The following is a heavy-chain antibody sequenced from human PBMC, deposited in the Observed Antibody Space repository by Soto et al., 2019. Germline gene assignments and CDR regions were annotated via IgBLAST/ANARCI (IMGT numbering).Heavy chain of an antibody. V-gene: IGHV4-4*02. Sequence: SETLSLTCAVSGGSISSSNWWSWVRQPPGKGLEWIGEIYHSGSTNYNPSLKSRVTISVDKSKNQFSLKLSSVTAADTAVYYCAREGSSSWYPPGYFDYWGQGTLVTVSS. J-gene: IGHJ4*02. CDR1: GGSISSSNW. CDR2: IYHSGST. CDR3: AREGSSSWYPPGYFDY. D-gene: IGHD6-13*01.